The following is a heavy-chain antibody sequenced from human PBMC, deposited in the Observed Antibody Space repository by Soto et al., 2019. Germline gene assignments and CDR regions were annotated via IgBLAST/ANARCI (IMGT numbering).Heavy chain of an antibody. D-gene: IGHD3-3*01. CDR1: GFTFSSYA. CDR2: ISYDGSNK. J-gene: IGHJ6*02. Sequence: QVQLVESGGGLVQPGRSLRLSCAASGFTFSSYAMHWVRQAPGKGLEWVSVISYDGSNKYYADSVKGRFTISRDNSKKTMYLQMNNLRAEDTAVYYCARTTFKGPFGVVINGMDVWGQGTTVTVSS. CDR3: ARTTFKGPFGVVINGMDV. V-gene: IGHV3-30-3*01.